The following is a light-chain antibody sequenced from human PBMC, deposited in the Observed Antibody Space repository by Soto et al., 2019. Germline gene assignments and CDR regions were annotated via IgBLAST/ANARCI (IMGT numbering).Light chain of an antibody. CDR1: QSLSSY. Sequence: DIQMTQSPSSLSAYVGDRVTITCRASQSLSSYLNWYQQKPGKAPKLLIYAASRLQSGVPSRFSGIGSGTDFTLTISSLQPEDFATYYCQQSYSTPRTFGQGTKLEIK. V-gene: IGKV1-39*01. CDR2: AAS. J-gene: IGKJ2*01. CDR3: QQSYSTPRT.